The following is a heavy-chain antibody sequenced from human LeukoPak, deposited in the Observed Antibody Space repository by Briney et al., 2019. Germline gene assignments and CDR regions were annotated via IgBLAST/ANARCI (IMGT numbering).Heavy chain of an antibody. V-gene: IGHV4-59*11. Sequence: SETLSLTCTVSGGSISSHYWSWIRQPPGKGLEWIGSIYYSGSTNYNPSLKSRVTISVDTSKNQFSLKLSSVTAADTAVYYCARALRYFDWSTAGYYYYMDVWGKGTTVTVSS. CDR2: IYYSGST. CDR1: GGSISSHY. D-gene: IGHD3-9*01. CDR3: ARALRYFDWSTAGYYYYMDV. J-gene: IGHJ6*03.